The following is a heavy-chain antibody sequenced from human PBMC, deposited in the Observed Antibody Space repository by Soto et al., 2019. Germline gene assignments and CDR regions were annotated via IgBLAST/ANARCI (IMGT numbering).Heavy chain of an antibody. J-gene: IGHJ4*02. CDR3: ASAMATIKGFFDK. CDR2: INASSSDT. Sequence: QAHLVQSGAEVKKPGASVKVSCKASGYTFTGYTFHGVRQAPGQGLDWMAWINASSSDTSFAPKIQGRVTVTMDAPSSTAYMELTRLRSDDAAVYDCASAMATIKGFFDKWGQGTPVDVSS. V-gene: IGHV1-2*02. CDR1: GYTFTGYT. D-gene: IGHD2-8*01.